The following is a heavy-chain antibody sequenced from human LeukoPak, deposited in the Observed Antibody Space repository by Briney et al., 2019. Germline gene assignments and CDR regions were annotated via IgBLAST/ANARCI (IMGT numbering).Heavy chain of an antibody. V-gene: IGHV1-18*01. Sequence: ASVKVSCKTSGYIYILYGISWVRQAPGHGPEGMGGINTSTGDTKYTPKFQGRVTLTTDTYTSTAYMELSSLRSDATAVYDCASDDNYGNFVNVDYWGQGTLVTVSS. CDR2: INTSTGDT. D-gene: IGHD4-11*01. J-gene: IGHJ4*02. CDR1: GYIYILYG. CDR3: ASDDNYGNFVNVDY.